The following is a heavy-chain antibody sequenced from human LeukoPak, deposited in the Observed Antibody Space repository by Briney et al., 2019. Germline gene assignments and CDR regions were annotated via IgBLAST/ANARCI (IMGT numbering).Heavy chain of an antibody. CDR2: ISGSGGST. J-gene: IGHJ4*02. Sequence: GGSLRLSCAASGFTFSSYAMSWVRQAPGKGLEWVSAISGSGGSTYYADSVKGRFTISRDNSKNTLYLQMNSLRAEDTAVYYCAPRQGNGDYAPQPNFDYWGQGTLVTVSS. CDR3: APRQGNGDYAPQPNFDY. D-gene: IGHD4-17*01. V-gene: IGHV3-23*01. CDR1: GFTFSSYA.